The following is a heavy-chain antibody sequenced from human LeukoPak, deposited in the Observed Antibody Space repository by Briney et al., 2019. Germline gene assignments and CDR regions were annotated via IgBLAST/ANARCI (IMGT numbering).Heavy chain of an antibody. CDR1: GFTFSSYA. CDR2: ISGSGGST. D-gene: IGHD2-2*01. CDR3: AKDYCSSTSCHYYYGMDA. J-gene: IGHJ6*04. V-gene: IGHV3-23*01. Sequence: PGGSLRLSCAASGFTFSSYAMSWVRQAPGKGLEWVSAISGSGGSTYYADSVKGRFTISRDNSKNTLYLQMNSLRAEDTAVYYCAKDYCSSTSCHYYYGMDAWGKGTTVTVSS.